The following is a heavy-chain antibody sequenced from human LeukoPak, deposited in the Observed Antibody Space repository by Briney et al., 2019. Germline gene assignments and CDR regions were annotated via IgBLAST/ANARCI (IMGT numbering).Heavy chain of an antibody. J-gene: IGHJ5*02. D-gene: IGHD6-13*01. CDR2: IYYSGST. CDR3: ARDLTRSVRQQLVLGWFDP. V-gene: IGHV4-39*07. Sequence: SETLSLTCTVSGGSISNSRYYWGWIRQPPGKGLEWIGSIYYSGSTYYNPSLKSRVTISVDTSKNQFSLRLTSVTAADTAVYYCARDLTRSVRQQLVLGWFDPWGQGTLVTVSS. CDR1: GGSISNSRYY.